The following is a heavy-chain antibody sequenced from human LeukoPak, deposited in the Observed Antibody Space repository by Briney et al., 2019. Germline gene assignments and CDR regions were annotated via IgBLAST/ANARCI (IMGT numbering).Heavy chain of an antibody. CDR2: ISYDGSNK. V-gene: IGHV3-30*03. D-gene: IGHD6-13*01. CDR3: ARAGTFWCLDY. Sequence: GRSLGLSCAASGFTFSSYGMHWVRQAPGKGLEWVAVISYDGSNKYYADSVKGRFTISRDNSKNTLYLQMNSLRAEDTAVYYCARAGTFWCLDYWGQGTLVTVSS. J-gene: IGHJ4*02. CDR1: GFTFSSYG.